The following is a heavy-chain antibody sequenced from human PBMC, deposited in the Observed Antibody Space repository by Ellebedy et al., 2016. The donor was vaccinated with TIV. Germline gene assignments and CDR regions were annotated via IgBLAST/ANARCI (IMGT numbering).Heavy chain of an antibody. Sequence: ASVKVSCXASGHTFTNYPIHWVRQAPGQGLEWMGIIYPNGESTYCAQMFQDRVTMTRDTSTSTVYMDLSSLRSEDTAIYFCARGSNYVMDVWGQGTTVTVSS. CDR2: IYPNGEST. CDR3: ARGSNYVMDV. V-gene: IGHV1-46*01. D-gene: IGHD3/OR15-3a*01. CDR1: GHTFTNYP. J-gene: IGHJ6*02.